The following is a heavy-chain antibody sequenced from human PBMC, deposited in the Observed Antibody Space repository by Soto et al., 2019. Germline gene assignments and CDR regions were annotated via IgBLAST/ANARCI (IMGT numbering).Heavy chain of an antibody. CDR3: AKQSLGSGGSDY. J-gene: IGHJ4*02. CDR2: ISGSGGST. CDR1: GFTFSSYA. Sequence: EVQLLESGGGLVQPGGSLRLSCAASGFTFSSYAMSWVRQAPGKGLEWVSAISGSGGSTYYADSVKGRFTISRDNSKNTLYRQMNSLRAEDTAVYYCAKQSLGSGGSDYWGQGTLVTVSS. D-gene: IGHD6-19*01. V-gene: IGHV3-23*01.